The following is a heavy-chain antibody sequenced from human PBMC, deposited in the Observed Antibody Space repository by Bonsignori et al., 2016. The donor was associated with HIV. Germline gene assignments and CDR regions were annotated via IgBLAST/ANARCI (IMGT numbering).Heavy chain of an antibody. CDR3: ARSRSRWINPNWFDP. Sequence: EVQLVQSGGGLVKPGGSLRLSCAASGFSFSNCSMNWVRQVPGKGLEWVSYISSSSRYIYYADSVKGRFTISTDNAKTSLYLQMDNLRAEDTAVYYCARSRSRWINPNWFDPWGQGTLVT. D-gene: IGHD2-2*01. CDR2: ISSSSRYI. V-gene: IGHV3-21*06. CDR1: GFSFSNCS. J-gene: IGHJ5*02.